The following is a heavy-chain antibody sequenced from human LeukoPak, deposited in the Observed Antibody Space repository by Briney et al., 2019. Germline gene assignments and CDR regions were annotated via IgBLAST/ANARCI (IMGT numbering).Heavy chain of an antibody. Sequence: PSETLSLTCTVSGGSISSSSYYWGWIRQPPGKGLEWIGSIYYSGSTYYNPSLKSRVTISVDTSKNQFSLKLSSVTAADTAVYYCASPSSYGFYYFDYWGQGTLVTASS. CDR1: GGSISSSSYY. CDR2: IYYSGST. V-gene: IGHV4-39*01. J-gene: IGHJ4*02. CDR3: ASPSSYGFYYFDY. D-gene: IGHD5-18*01.